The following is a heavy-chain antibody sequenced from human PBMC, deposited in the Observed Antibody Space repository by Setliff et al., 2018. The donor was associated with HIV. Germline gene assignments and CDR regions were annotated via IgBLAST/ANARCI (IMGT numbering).Heavy chain of an antibody. CDR3: ARQTATGTSATFDS. CDR1: GVSISNYY. V-gene: IGHV4-59*08. J-gene: IGHJ4*02. Sequence: SETLSLTCTVSGVSISNYYWTWIRQSPGEGLEWIGYISASGTTQCEPSLKNRCSMSIDTSKNQFSLKLSSVTAADTAVYYCARQTATGTSATFDSWGQGSLVTVSS. D-gene: IGHD2-21*02. CDR2: ISASGTT.